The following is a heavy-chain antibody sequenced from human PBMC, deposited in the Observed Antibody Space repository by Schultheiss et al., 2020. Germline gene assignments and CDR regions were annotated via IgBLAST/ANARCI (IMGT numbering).Heavy chain of an antibody. V-gene: IGHV4-59*08. CDR3: ARVFYGDYGWYFDL. CDR1: GGSISSYY. Sequence: SQTLSLTCTVSGGSISSYYWSWIRQPPGKGLEWIGSIYYSGSTNYNPSLKSRVTISVDTSKNQFSLKLSSVTAADTAVYYCARVFYGDYGWYFDLWGRGTLVTVSS. D-gene: IGHD4-17*01. CDR2: IYYSGST. J-gene: IGHJ2*01.